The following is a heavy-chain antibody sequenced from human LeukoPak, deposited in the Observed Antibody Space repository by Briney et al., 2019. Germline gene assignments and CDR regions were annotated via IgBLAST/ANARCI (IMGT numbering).Heavy chain of an antibody. CDR1: GFTFDDYA. CDR3: AKRSGPDYYDSSGYYPFDY. D-gene: IGHD3-22*01. Sequence: GGSLRLSCAASGFTFDDYAMHWVRQAPGKGLEWVSGISWSSGSIGYADSVKGRFTISRDNAKNSLYLQMNSLRAEDTAVYYCAKRSGPDYYDSSGYYPFDYWGQGTLVTVSS. CDR2: ISWSSGSI. V-gene: IGHV3-9*01. J-gene: IGHJ4*02.